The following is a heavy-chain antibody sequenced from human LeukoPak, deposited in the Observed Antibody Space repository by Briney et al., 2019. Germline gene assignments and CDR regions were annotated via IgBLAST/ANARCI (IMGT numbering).Heavy chain of an antibody. CDR2: IYYSGST. J-gene: IGHJ4*02. D-gene: IGHD1-26*01. Sequence: SETLSLTCTVSGGSISSSSYYWGWIRQPPGKGLEWIGSIYYSGSTYYNPSLKSRVTISVDTSKNQFSLKLSSVTAADTAVYHCAREYSGTYSYWGQGTLVTVSS. CDR1: GGSISSSSYY. CDR3: AREYSGTYSY. V-gene: IGHV4-39*01.